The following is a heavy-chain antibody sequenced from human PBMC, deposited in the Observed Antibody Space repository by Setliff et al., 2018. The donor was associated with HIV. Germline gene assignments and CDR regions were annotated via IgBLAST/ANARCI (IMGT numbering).Heavy chain of an antibody. Sequence: SETLSLTCAVSGVSVNNDDDYWGWIRQPPGKGLEWIAIIHQSGTAHKKPSLKSRVTISIDTSENLFSLKLSGVTAADTAIYYCARQVGEGKWYLDSWGHGTLVTVSS. CDR3: ARQVGEGKWYLDS. V-gene: IGHV4-39*01. CDR1: GVSVNNDDDY. CDR2: IHQSGTA. J-gene: IGHJ4*01. D-gene: IGHD1-26*01.